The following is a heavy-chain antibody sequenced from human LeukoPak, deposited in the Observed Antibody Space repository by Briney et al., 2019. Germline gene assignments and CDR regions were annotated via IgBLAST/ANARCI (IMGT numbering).Heavy chain of an antibody. Sequence: GGSLRLSCAASGFTFSDYYMSWIRQAPGKGLEWASYISSSGSTIYYADSVKGRFTISRDNAKNSLYLQMNSLRAEDTAVYYCARDIAVAGTSWFDPWGQGTLVTVSS. D-gene: IGHD6-19*01. J-gene: IGHJ5*02. CDR1: GFTFSDYY. CDR3: ARDIAVAGTSWFDP. V-gene: IGHV3-11*01. CDR2: ISSSGSTI.